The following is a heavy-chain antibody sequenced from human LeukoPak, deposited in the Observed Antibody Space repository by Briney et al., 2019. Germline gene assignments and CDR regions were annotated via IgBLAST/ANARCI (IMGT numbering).Heavy chain of an antibody. CDR2: IHHRGDT. Sequence: PSETLSLTCTVSGGSIRSSTYYWAWIRQPPGKGLEWTGTIHHRGDTYYNPSLKSRVTISVDTSKNQFSLNLSSVTAADTAVYYCARLGGYYDPPDYWGQGTLVTVSS. CDR3: ARLGGYYDPPDY. V-gene: IGHV4-39*01. D-gene: IGHD3-22*01. CDR1: GGSIRSSTYY. J-gene: IGHJ4*02.